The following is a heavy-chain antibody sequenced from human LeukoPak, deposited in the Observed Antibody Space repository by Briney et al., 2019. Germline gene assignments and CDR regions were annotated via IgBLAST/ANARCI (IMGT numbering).Heavy chain of an antibody. Sequence: SETLSLTCTVSGGSISSNYWSWIRQPPGKGLEWIGYIYYSGSTNYNPSLKIRVTISVDTSKNQFSLNLNSVTAADTAVYYCARGTPSGYYYCDFWGQGTLVTVSS. CDR3: ARGTPSGYYYCDF. D-gene: IGHD3-22*01. CDR2: IYYSGST. J-gene: IGHJ4*02. V-gene: IGHV4-59*01. CDR1: GGSISSNY.